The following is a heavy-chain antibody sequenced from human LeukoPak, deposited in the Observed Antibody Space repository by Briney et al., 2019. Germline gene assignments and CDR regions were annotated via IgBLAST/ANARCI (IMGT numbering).Heavy chain of an antibody. Sequence: GGSLRLSCAASGFTFSDYYMSWIRQAPGKGLEWVSYISSSGSTIYYADSVKGRFTISRDNAKNSLYPQMNSLRAEDTAVYYCARDNCSGGSCYNPWGQGTLVTVSS. CDR1: GFTFSDYY. CDR2: ISSSGSTI. V-gene: IGHV3-11*01. J-gene: IGHJ5*02. CDR3: ARDNCSGGSCYNP. D-gene: IGHD2-15*01.